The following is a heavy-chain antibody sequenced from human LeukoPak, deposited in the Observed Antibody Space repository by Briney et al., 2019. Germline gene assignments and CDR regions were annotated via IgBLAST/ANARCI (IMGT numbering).Heavy chain of an antibody. V-gene: IGHV3-30*03. CDR3: ARPPHSCSSTSCYSQY. Sequence: GGSLRHSCAASGFTFSNYGMHWVRQAPGEGLEWVAIISYDGSNKYYADSVKGRFTISRDNSKDTLYLQMNSLRAEDTAVYFCARPPHSCSSTSCYSQYWGQGTLVTVSP. CDR2: ISYDGSNK. J-gene: IGHJ4*02. D-gene: IGHD2-2*02. CDR1: GFTFSNYG.